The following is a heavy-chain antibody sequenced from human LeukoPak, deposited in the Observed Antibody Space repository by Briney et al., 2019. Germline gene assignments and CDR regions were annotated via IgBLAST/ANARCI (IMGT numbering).Heavy chain of an antibody. CDR1: GGSISSGGYY. J-gene: IGHJ5*02. D-gene: IGHD2-2*02. V-gene: IGHV4-39*07. CDR2: INHSGST. CDR3: ARKEDCSSTSCYKARANWFDP. Sequence: SETLSLTCTVSGGSISSGGYYWSWIRQPPGKGLEWIGEINHSGSTNYNPSLKSRVTISVDTSKNQFSLKLSSVTAADTAVYYCARKEDCSSTSCYKARANWFDPWGQGTLVTVSS.